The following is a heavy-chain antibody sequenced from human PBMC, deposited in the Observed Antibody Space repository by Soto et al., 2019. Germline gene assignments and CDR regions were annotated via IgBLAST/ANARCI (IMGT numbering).Heavy chain of an antibody. V-gene: IGHV1-18*01. CDR1: GYTFTSYG. CDR3: ARVHYDSSGYYSEIFDY. D-gene: IGHD3-22*01. J-gene: IGHJ4*02. Sequence: ASVKVSCKASGYTFTSYGISWVRQAPGQGLEWMGWISADTGNTKYAQRLQGRVTVTTDASTSTAYMELRSLTSDDTAVYFCARVHYDSSGYYSEIFDYWGQGTLVTV. CDR2: ISADTGNT.